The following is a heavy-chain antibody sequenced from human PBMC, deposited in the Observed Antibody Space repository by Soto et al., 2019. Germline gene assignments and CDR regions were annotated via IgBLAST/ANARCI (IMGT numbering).Heavy chain of an antibody. CDR2: ISWNSGSI. CDR3: AKDIGSGSYCIGGLFDY. Sequence: EVQLVESGGGLVQPGRSLRLSCAASGFTFDDYAMHWVRQAPGKGLEWVSGISWNSGSIGYADSVKGRFTISRDNAKNSLYLQMNSLRAEDTALYYCAKDIGSGSYCIGGLFDYWGQGTLVTVSS. D-gene: IGHD3-10*01. CDR1: GFTFDDYA. J-gene: IGHJ4*02. V-gene: IGHV3-9*01.